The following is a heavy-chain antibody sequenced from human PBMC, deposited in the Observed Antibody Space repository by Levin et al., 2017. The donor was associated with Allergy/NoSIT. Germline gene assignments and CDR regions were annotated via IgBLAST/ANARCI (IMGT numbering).Heavy chain of an antibody. CDR2: INHSGST. CDR1: GGSFSGYY. J-gene: IGHJ5*02. Sequence: SQTLSLTCAVYGGSFSGYYWSWIRQPPGKGLEWIGEINHSGSTNYNPSLKSRVTISVDTSKNQFSLKLSSVTAADTAVYYCARLKYYDILTGYPMGWDWFDPWGQGTLVTVSS. D-gene: IGHD3-9*01. CDR3: ARLKYYDILTGYPMGWDWFDP. V-gene: IGHV4-34*01.